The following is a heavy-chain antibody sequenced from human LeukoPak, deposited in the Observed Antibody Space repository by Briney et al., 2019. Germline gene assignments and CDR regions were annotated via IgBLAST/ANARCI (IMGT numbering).Heavy chain of an antibody. Sequence: GGSLRLSCEASGLTFSGVAMHWVRQTSGEGLEWVGRIKSKTNNYATTYHESVKGRFTISRDDSKNTAYLQMNSLKTEDTAVYFCTRRDNFDVWGQGTRVTVSS. V-gene: IGHV3-73*01. D-gene: IGHD5-24*01. CDR2: IKSKTNNYAT. J-gene: IGHJ4*02. CDR1: GLTFSGVA. CDR3: TRRDNFDV.